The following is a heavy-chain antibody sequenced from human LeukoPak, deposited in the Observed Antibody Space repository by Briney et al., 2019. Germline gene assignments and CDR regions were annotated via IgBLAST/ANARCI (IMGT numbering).Heavy chain of an antibody. CDR2: INSGGRTT. CDR1: GFTFSNNW. D-gene: IGHD3-22*01. V-gene: IGHV3-74*01. Sequence: GGSLRPSCAASGFTFSNNWMHWVRQAPGKGLVWVSRINSGGRTTTYADSVKGRFTISRDNAKNTLYLQMNSLRAEDTAVYYCAMIKEGWGQGTLVTVSS. J-gene: IGHJ4*02. CDR3: AMIKEG.